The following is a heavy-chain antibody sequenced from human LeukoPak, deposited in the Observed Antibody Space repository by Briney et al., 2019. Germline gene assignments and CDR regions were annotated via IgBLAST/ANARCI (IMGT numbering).Heavy chain of an antibody. J-gene: IGHJ5*02. CDR3: ARARKSGSITMIRAVKDRGWFDP. V-gene: IGHV3-23*03. CDR1: GFTFINVA. Sequence: GGCLRVSSAASGFTFINVAMSWVRQAPGRRLWWGSVIYSGGSTYYPESVKGRFRISRDNSKNTPYLQMPSLRDEDTAIYYCARARKSGSITMIRAVKDRGWFDPWGQGTLVTLSS. CDR2: IYSGGST. D-gene: IGHD3-10*01.